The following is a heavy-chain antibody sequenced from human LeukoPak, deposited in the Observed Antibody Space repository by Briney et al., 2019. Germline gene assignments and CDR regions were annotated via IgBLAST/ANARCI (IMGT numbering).Heavy chain of an antibody. CDR2: INWNGGST. D-gene: IGHD1-26*01. Sequence: GGSLRLSCAASGFTFDDYGMSWVRQAPGKGLEWVSGINWNGGSTGYADSLKGRFTISRDNANNSLYLQMNSLRAEDTAVYYCARGRGSYFFHDAFDIWGQGTMVTVSS. CDR1: GFTFDDYG. J-gene: IGHJ3*02. CDR3: ARGRGSYFFHDAFDI. V-gene: IGHV3-20*04.